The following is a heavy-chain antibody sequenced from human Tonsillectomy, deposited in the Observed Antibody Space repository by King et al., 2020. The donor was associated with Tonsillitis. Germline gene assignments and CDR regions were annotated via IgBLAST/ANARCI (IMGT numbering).Heavy chain of an antibody. CDR3: ARDGTSRSSGWRGFDY. J-gene: IGHJ4*02. Sequence: QLQESGPGLVKTSETLSLTCTVSGGSISSYYWSWIRQPPGKGLEWIGYIYYSGSTNYNPSLKSRVTISVDTSKNQFSLKLSSVTAADTAVYYCARDGTSRSSGWRGFDYWGQGTLVTVSS. CDR1: GGSISSYY. CDR2: IYYSGST. D-gene: IGHD6-19*01. V-gene: IGHV4-59*01.